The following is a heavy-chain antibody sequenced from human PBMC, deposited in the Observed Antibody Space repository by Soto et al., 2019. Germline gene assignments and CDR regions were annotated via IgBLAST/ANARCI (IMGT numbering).Heavy chain of an antibody. Sequence: HPCWSMRLSCSASVFTFSSYGMHWDRQAPGKGLEWVAVIWYDGSNKYYADSVKGRFTISRDNSKSTLYLQMNSLRAEDTAVYYCARGGYDSSGSPPRDYFDYWGQGTLVTVSS. J-gene: IGHJ4*02. V-gene: IGHV3-33*01. CDR1: VFTFSSYG. CDR2: IWYDGSNK. D-gene: IGHD3-22*01. CDR3: ARGGYDSSGSPPRDYFDY.